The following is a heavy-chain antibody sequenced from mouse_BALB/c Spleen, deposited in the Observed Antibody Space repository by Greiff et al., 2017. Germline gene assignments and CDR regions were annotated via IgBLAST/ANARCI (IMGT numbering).Heavy chain of an antibody. CDR3: APHYYGSSYGAY. Sequence: EVQLQQSGAELVKPGASVKLSCTASGFNIKDTYMHWVKQRPEQGLEWIGRIDPANGNTKYDPKFQGKATITADTSSNTAYLQLSSLTSEDTAVYYCAPHYYGSSYGAYWGQGTLVTVSA. D-gene: IGHD1-1*01. CDR2: IDPANGNT. V-gene: IGHV14-3*02. J-gene: IGHJ3*01. CDR1: GFNIKDTY.